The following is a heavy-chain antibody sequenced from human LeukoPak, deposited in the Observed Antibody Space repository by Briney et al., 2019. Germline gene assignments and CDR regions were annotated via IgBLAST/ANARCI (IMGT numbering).Heavy chain of an antibody. CDR1: GFTFRDYA. J-gene: IGHJ4*02. CDR2: ISWDSSSV. CDR3: AKDPGLYSSGWIDY. Sequence: GESLSLSCAASGFTFRDYAMYWVRQAPGKGLEWVSGISWDSSSVAYADSVKGRFTISRDNAKNSLYLQMNSLRAEDTALYYCAKDPGLYSSGWIDYWGQGTLVTVSS. D-gene: IGHD6-19*01. V-gene: IGHV3-9*01.